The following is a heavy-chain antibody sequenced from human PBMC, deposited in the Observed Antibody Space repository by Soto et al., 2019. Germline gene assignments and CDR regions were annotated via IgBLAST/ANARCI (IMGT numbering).Heavy chain of an antibody. J-gene: IGHJ6*03. CDR2: IYYSGST. V-gene: IGHV4-59*08. D-gene: IGHD3-9*01. CDR1: GGSISSFY. CDR3: ARVVYYDIFNYYYMDV. Sequence: SGTPSLTCTVSGGSISSFYWSWIRQPPGKGLEWIGYIYYSGSTNYNPSLKSRVTISVDTSKNQFSLKLSSVTAADTAVYYCARVVYYDIFNYYYMDVWGKGTXVTVSS.